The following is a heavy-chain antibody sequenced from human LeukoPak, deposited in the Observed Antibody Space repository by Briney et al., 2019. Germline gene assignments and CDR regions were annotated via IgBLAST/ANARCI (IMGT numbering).Heavy chain of an antibody. CDR2: IKQDGSEK. V-gene: IGHV3-7*01. J-gene: IGHJ4*02. D-gene: IGHD3-22*01. CDR3: AREGIDSSGYYSYFDY. CDR1: GFNFNYYF. Sequence: GGSLRLSCATSGFNFNYYFMAWVRQAPGKGLEWVANIKQDGSEKYYVDSVKGRFTISRDNAKNSLYLQMNSLRAEDTAVYYCAREGIDSSGYYSYFDYWGQGTLVTVSS.